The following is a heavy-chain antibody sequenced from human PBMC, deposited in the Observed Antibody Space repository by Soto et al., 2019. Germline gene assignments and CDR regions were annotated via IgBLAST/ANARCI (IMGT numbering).Heavy chain of an antibody. J-gene: IGHJ4*02. CDR1: GYTFTGYY. V-gene: IGHV1-2*04. CDR3: ARDGGVRLGGLSFDY. Sequence: QVQLVQSGAEVKKPGASVKVSCKASGYTFTGYYMHWVRQAPGQGLEWMGWINPNSGGTNYAQKFQGWVTMTRDTYISTAYMELSRLRSEDTAVYYYARDGGVRLGGLSFDYWGQGTLVTVSS. CDR2: INPNSGGT. D-gene: IGHD3-16*02.